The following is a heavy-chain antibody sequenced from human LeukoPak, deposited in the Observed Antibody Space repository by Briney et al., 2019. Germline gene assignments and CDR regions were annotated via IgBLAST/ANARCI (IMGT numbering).Heavy chain of an antibody. D-gene: IGHD6-13*01. CDR2: ISWNSGSI. J-gene: IGHJ4*02. CDR1: GFTFDDYA. V-gene: IGHV3-9*01. Sequence: PGGSLRLSCAASGFTFDDYAMHWVRQAPGKGLEWVSGISWNSGSIGYADSVKGRFTISRDNAKNSLYLQMNSLRAEGTALYYCAKALGALYSSSWDFDYWGQGTLVTVSS. CDR3: AKALGALYSSSWDFDY.